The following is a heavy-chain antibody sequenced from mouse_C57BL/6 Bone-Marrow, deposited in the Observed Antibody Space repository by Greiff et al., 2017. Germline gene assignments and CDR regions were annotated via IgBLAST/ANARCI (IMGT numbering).Heavy chain of an antibody. V-gene: IGHV1-64*01. CDR1: GYTFTNYW. CDR3: ARYYDYDAHTMDY. J-gene: IGHJ4*01. CDR2: MHPNGGSP. D-gene: IGHD2-4*01. Sequence: VQLQQPGAELVKPGASVKLSCKASGYTFTNYWMHWVKQRPGQGLEWIGMMHPNGGSPDYNEKFKGEATLSVDKSSRAAYMELSSLTSEDSAVYYCARYYDYDAHTMDYWGQGTSVSDTS.